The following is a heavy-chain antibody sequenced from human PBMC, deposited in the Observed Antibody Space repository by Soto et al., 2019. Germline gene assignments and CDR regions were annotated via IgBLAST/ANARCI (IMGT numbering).Heavy chain of an antibody. CDR1: GFTFDDYA. Sequence: GGSLRLSCAASGFTFDDYAMHWVRQAPGKGLEWVSGISGSGGSTYYADSVKGRFTISRDTSKNTLYLQMNSLRAEDTAVYYCAKSSGDRGAFDIWGQGTMVTVSS. CDR2: ISGSGGST. CDR3: AKSSGDRGAFDI. J-gene: IGHJ3*02. V-gene: IGHV3-23*01. D-gene: IGHD7-27*01.